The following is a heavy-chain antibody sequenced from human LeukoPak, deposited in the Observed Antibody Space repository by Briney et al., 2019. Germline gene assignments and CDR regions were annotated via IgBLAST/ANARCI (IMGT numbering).Heavy chain of an antibody. J-gene: IGHJ4*02. CDR1: GFTFSSFW. V-gene: IGHV3-74*01. CDR2: IKSDGSST. D-gene: IGHD4-23*01. Sequence: GGSLRLSCAASGFTFSSFWMHWVRQAPGKGLVWVSRIKSDGSSTSYADSVKGRFTISRDNAKNTLYLQMSSLRAEDTAVYYCARDLDYGGYSNFEYWGQGTLVTVSS. CDR3: ARDLDYGGYSNFEY.